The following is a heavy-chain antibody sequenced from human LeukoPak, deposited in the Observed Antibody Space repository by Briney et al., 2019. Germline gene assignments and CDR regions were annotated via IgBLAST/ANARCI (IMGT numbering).Heavy chain of an antibody. Sequence: GGSLRLSCAASGFIFSSYAMSWVRQAPGKGLEWVSTISVSGGSTYYADSVKGRFTISRDNSKSTLYLQMNSLRAEDTAVYYCAKDRESSNWYVDYWGQGTLVTVSS. D-gene: IGHD6-13*01. CDR1: GFIFSSYA. CDR2: ISVSGGST. V-gene: IGHV3-23*01. J-gene: IGHJ4*02. CDR3: AKDRESSNWYVDY.